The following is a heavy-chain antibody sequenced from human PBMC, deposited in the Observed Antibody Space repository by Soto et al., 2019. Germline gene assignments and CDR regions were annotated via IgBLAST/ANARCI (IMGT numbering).Heavy chain of an antibody. CDR1: GGTFSSYT. J-gene: IGHJ4*02. CDR2: IIPILGIA. CDR3: ARDRTSDDEYYDILTGYAFDY. Sequence: GASVKVSCKASGGTFSSYTISWVRQATGQGLEWMGRIIPILGIANYAQKFQGRVTITADKSTSTAYMELSSLRSEDTAVYYCARDRTSDDEYYDILTGYAFDYWGQGTLVTVSS. V-gene: IGHV1-69*04. D-gene: IGHD3-9*01.